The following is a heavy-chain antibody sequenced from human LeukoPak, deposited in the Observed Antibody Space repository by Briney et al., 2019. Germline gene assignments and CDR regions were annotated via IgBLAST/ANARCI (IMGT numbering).Heavy chain of an antibody. J-gene: IGHJ6*02. Sequence: ASVKVSCKASGYTLTRYYMHWVRQAPGQGLEWMGIIDTNDGTRSYAQKFQGRVTMTRDTSTSTVYMELSSLRSDDTALYYCARDIAVTGTGYYYGMDVWGHGTTVTVSS. CDR1: GYTLTRYY. V-gene: IGHV1-46*01. CDR2: IDTNDGTR. CDR3: ARDIAVTGTGYYYGMDV. D-gene: IGHD6-19*01.